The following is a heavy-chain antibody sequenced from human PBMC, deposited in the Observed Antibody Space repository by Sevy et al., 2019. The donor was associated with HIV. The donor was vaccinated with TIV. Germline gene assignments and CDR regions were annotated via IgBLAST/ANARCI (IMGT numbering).Heavy chain of an antibody. CDR1: GGSIRINSYY. Sequence: SETLSLTCTVSGGSIRINSYYWGCVRQPPGKGLEWIGSIYNTGRTSDNPSIKSRVTISVDTSKNNYSLRLTSVTAADTAVYYCATPRGTDWYEGAGGYFDLWGRGTLVTVSS. V-gene: IGHV4-39*02. D-gene: IGHD6-19*01. CDR3: ATPRGTDWYEGAGGYFDL. J-gene: IGHJ2*01. CDR2: IYNTGRT.